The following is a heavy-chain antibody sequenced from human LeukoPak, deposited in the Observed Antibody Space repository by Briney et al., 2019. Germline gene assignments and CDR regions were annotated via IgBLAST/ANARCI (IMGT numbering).Heavy chain of an antibody. CDR3: ARRGQWLVVAPINY. D-gene: IGHD6-19*01. Sequence: SETLPLTCAMYGGSFSGYYWSWIRQPPGKGLEWIGEINHSGSTNYNPSLKSRVTISVDTSKNQFSLKLSSVTAADTAVYYCARRGQWLVVAPINYWGQGTLVTVSS. J-gene: IGHJ4*02. CDR1: GGSFSGYY. V-gene: IGHV4-34*01. CDR2: INHSGST.